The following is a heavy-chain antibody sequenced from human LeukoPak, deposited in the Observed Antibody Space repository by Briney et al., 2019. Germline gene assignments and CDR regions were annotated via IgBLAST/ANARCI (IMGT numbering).Heavy chain of an antibody. J-gene: IGHJ4*02. D-gene: IGHD6-13*01. CDR1: GFTVSRYY. V-gene: IGHV3-53*01. CDR3: ARGPLYSSSWYGYFDY. Sequence: PGGSLRLSCAASGFTVSRYYMSWVRQAPGKGLEWVSVIYSGGSTYYADSVKGRFTLSRDNSRNTLYLQMNSLRAEDTAVYYCARGPLYSSSWYGYFDYWGQGTLVTVSS. CDR2: IYSGGST.